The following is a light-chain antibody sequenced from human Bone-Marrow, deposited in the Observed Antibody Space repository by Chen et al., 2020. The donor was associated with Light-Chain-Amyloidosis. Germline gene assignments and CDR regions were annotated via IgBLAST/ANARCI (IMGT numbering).Light chain of an antibody. CDR3: AAWDDHMDGWV. J-gene: IGLJ3*02. V-gene: IGLV1-44*01. Sequence: QSVLTQPPSASGTPGQKVTISCSGTYSNIGSNTVSWYQHLPGTAPKLLMYSNDQRPSGVSDRVSGSKSGTSASLATIGLQSEDEADYYCAAWDDHMDGWVGGGVTKLTFL. CDR2: SND. CDR1: YSNIGSNT.